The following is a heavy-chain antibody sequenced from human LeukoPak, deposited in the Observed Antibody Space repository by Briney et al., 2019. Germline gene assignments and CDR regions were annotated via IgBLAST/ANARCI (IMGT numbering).Heavy chain of an antibody. CDR3: ARVYCTGGSCAALGIDY. V-gene: IGHV4-34*01. CDR1: GGSLSGYY. J-gene: IGHJ4*02. D-gene: IGHD2-15*01. Sequence: PSETLSLTCAVYGGSLSGYYWRWIRQPPGEGLEWIGEINHSGSTNYNPPLKSRVTISVDTFKNQFSLKLRSVTGADTGVYYRARVYCTGGSCAALGIDYWGQGTLVTVSS. CDR2: INHSGST.